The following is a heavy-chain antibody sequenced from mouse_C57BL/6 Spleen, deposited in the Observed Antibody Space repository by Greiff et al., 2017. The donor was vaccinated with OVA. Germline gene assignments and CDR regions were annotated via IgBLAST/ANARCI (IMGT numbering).Heavy chain of an antibody. Sequence: QVQLQQSGAELVKPGASVKLSCKASGYTFTSYWMHWVKQRPGQGLEWIGMIHPNSGSTNYNEKFKSKATLTVDKSSSTAYMQLSSLTSEDSAVYYCARWKISEGAMDYWGQGTSVTVSS. V-gene: IGHV1-64*01. CDR2: IHPNSGST. CDR1: GYTFTSYW. J-gene: IGHJ4*01. CDR3: ARWKISEGAMDY.